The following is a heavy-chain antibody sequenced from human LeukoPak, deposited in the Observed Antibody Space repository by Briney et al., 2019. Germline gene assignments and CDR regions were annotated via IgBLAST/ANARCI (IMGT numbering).Heavy chain of an antibody. V-gene: IGHV4-59*01. D-gene: IGHD6-19*01. Sequence: PSETLSLTCTVSGGSISSYYWSWIRQPPGKGLEWIGYIYYSGSTNYNTSLRRRVHISVDTSKNQSSLRMRSVTAAATTVSFCSRYSGWYASVDYWGERTLVTVSS. CDR3: SRYSGWYASVDY. CDR1: GGSISSYY. J-gene: IGHJ4*02. CDR2: IYYSGST.